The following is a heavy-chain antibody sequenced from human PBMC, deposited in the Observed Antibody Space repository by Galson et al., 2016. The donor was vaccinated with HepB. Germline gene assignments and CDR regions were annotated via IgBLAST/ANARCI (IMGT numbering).Heavy chain of an antibody. CDR2: IYTSGAT. CDR3: ARGLVGSTTAFDS. V-gene: IGHV3-53*04. D-gene: IGHD2/OR15-2a*01. CDR1: GFTVTRSY. Sequence: LRLSCAASGFTVTRSYMTWVRQAPGKGLEWVSVIYTSGATYYADSVKGRLIMSRNNAKNTVDLQTSSLRTEDTAVYYCARGLVGSTTAFDSWGQGTLVAVSS. J-gene: IGHJ4*02.